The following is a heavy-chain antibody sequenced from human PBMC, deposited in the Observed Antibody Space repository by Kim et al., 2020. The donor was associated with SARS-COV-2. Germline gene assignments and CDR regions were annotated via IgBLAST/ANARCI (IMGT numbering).Heavy chain of an antibody. CDR3: AREALDAFDI. CDR1: GFTVSSTY. CDR2: LYSGGDS. J-gene: IGHJ3*02. V-gene: IGHV3-53*01. Sequence: GGSLRLSCAVSGFTVSSTYMSWVRQAPGRGLEWVSMLYSGGDSYYADSVRGRFTVSRDESTNTLFLQMNSLRAEDTAGYYCAREALDAFDIWGQGTMVTV.